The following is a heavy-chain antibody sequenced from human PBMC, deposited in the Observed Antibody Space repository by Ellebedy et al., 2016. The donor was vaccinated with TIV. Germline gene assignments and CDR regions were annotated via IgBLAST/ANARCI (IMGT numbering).Heavy chain of an antibody. CDR2: ILYDGSNE. J-gene: IGHJ4*02. V-gene: IGHV3-30*18. Sequence: GESLKISCAASGFTFSSYGMHWVRQAPGKGLDWVATILYDGSNEYYADSVKGRFTISRDNSKNTLYLQMNSLRADDTAVYYCAKPSVGHCISAICYVFDYWGQGTQVTVSS. D-gene: IGHD2-2*01. CDR1: GFTFSSYG. CDR3: AKPSVGHCISAICYVFDY.